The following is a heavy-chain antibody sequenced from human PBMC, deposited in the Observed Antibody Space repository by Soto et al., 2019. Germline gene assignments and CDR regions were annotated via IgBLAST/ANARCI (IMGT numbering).Heavy chain of an antibody. V-gene: IGHV3-23*01. Sequence: AGGSLRLSCAASGFTCSSYAMSWVCQAPGKGLEWVSAISGSGGSTYYADSVKGRFTISRDNSKNTLYLQMNSLRAEDTAVYYCAKAYGSGSYYPPGYWGQGTLVTVSS. CDR3: AKAYGSGSYYPPGY. CDR2: ISGSGGST. CDR1: GFTCSSYA. J-gene: IGHJ4*02. D-gene: IGHD3-10*01.